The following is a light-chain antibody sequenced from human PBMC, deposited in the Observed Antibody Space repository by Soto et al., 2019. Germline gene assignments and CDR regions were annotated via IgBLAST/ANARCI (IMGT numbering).Light chain of an antibody. CDR1: QSLTMW. J-gene: IGKJ1*01. Sequence: DIPMTQSPSTLSASVGDRVTITCRASQSLTMWLAWYQQKPGKAPNLLIYKTSSLDNGDPSRFSGSGSETEFTLTISSLQPDDFGTYYRHHWADDSWRFSQGTKVEVK. CDR2: KTS. CDR3: HHWADDSWR. V-gene: IGKV1-5*03.